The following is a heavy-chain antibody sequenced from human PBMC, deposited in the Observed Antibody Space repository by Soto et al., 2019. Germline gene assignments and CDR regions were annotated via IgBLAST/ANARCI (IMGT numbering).Heavy chain of an antibody. CDR1: GGSISGRSYC. J-gene: IGHJ5*02. D-gene: IGHD3-22*01. CDR2: IYYNGNT. CDR3: ARGFGGYSWFDP. Sequence: SETLSLTCTVSGGSISGRSYCRAWIRQPPGKGLEWIATIYYNGNTYYNPSLKSRATISVDASDNRFSLKLRSVTAADTAVYYCARGFGGYSWFDPWGQGTLVTVSS. V-gene: IGHV4-39*02.